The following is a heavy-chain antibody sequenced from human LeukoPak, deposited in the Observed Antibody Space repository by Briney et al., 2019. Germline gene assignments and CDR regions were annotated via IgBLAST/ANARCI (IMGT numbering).Heavy chain of an antibody. V-gene: IGHV1-46*01. J-gene: IGHJ4*02. D-gene: IGHD4-11*01. Sequence: ASVKVSCKTSGYTFTSYYIHWVRQAPGQGLEWMGIINPGGGCTSYAQKFQGRVTMTRDISASTVYMELSSLRSEDTAVYYCATFPVTTAEWGQGTLVTVSS. CDR2: INPGGGCT. CDR3: ATFPVTTAE. CDR1: GYTFTSYY.